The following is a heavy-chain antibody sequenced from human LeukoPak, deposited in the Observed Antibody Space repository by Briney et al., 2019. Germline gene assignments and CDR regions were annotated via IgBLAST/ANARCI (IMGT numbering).Heavy chain of an antibody. CDR3: ARDRGWWRTFDP. CDR2: TYYRSKWST. D-gene: IGHD6-19*01. V-gene: IGHV6-1*01. J-gene: IGHJ5*02. Sequence: SQTLSLTCAISGDSVSSTDAAWNWVRQSPSSGLEWLGRTYYRSKWSTDYADSVKGRITINPDTSKNQFSLQLNSVIPEDTAMYFCARDRGWWRTFDPWGQGTLVTVSS. CDR1: GDSVSSTDAA.